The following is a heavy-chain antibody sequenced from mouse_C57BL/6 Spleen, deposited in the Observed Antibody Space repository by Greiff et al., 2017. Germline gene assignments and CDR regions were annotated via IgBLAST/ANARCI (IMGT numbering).Heavy chain of an antibody. CDR1: GYTFTSYG. Sequence: VMLVESGAELARPGASVKLSCKASGYTFTSYGISWVKQRTGQGLEWIGEIYPRSGNTYYNEKFKGKATLTADKSSSTAYMELRSLTSEDSAVYFCARLGQDYGNYAWFAYWGQGTLVTVSA. V-gene: IGHV1-81*01. CDR2: IYPRSGNT. CDR3: ARLGQDYGNYAWFAY. J-gene: IGHJ3*01. D-gene: IGHD2-1*01.